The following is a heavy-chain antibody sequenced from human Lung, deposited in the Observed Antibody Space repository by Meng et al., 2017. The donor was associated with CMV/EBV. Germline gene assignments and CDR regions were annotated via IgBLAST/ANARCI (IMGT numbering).Heavy chain of an antibody. D-gene: IGHD6-19*01. CDR3: ARGNGWRFDY. V-gene: IGHV7-4-1*01. Sequence: QVKLVESGSEFKKPGDSVKVSCHAAGYTFTSSSMNWGRHAPGQGLEWMGWININTGNPTYAQGFTGRFVFSLDTSVSTAYLQIDSLKADDTAVYYCARGNGWRFDYWGQGTLVTVSS. CDR2: ININTGNP. CDR1: GYTFTSSS. J-gene: IGHJ4*02.